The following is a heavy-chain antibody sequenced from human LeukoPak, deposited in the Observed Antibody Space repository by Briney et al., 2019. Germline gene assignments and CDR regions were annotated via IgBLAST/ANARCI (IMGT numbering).Heavy chain of an antibody. D-gene: IGHD3-3*01. CDR3: AKERRSYSDFWSGPPGV. CDR2: IRYDGRNK. CDR1: GLTFSNYG. J-gene: IGHJ6*04. Sequence: PGGSLRLSCAAAGLTFSNYGMHWVRQAPGKGLQWVAYIRYDGRNKYSADSVKGRFTISRDNSKNTLYLQMNSLRAEDTAVYYCAKERRSYSDFWSGPPGVWGKGTTVTVSS. V-gene: IGHV3-30*02.